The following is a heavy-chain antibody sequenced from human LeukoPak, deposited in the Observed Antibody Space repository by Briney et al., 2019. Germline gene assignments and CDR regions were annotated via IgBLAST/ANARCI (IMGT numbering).Heavy chain of an antibody. CDR3: ARGRIAAAVHSFDY. Sequence: SETLSLTCAAYGGSFSGCYWSWIRQPPGKGLEWIGEINHSGSTNYNPSLKSRVTISVDTSKNQFSLKLSSVTAADTAMCYCARGRIAAAVHSFDYWGQGTLVTVSS. CDR1: GGSFSGCY. D-gene: IGHD6-13*01. V-gene: IGHV4-34*01. J-gene: IGHJ4*02. CDR2: INHSGST.